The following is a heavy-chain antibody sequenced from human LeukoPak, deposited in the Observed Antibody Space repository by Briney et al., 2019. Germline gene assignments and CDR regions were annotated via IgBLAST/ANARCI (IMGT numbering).Heavy chain of an antibody. CDR1: GYTFRRNG. CDR2: ISVYNGNT. Sequence: APVKVSCKASGYTFRRNGINCVRQAPGQGLEWMGWISVYNGNTDYSQRLQGRITLTADTSTSTTFMELTSLRSDDTAVYFCARESTSWSFEYWGQGTLVTVS. J-gene: IGHJ4*02. V-gene: IGHV1-18*01. CDR3: ARESTSWSFEY. D-gene: IGHD6-13*01.